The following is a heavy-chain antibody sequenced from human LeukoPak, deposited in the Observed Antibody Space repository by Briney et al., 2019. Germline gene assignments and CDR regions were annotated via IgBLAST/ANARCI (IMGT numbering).Heavy chain of an antibody. CDR3: ARFLGLTKPDVDIVATSGDWFDP. CDR1: GGSISSGGYS. D-gene: IGHD5-12*01. Sequence: PSQTLSLTCAVSGGSISSGGYSWSWIRQPPGKGLEWIGEINHSGSTNYNPSLKSRVTISVDTSKNQFSLKLSSVTAADTAVYYCARFLGLTKPDVDIVATSGDWFDPWGQGTLVTVSS. J-gene: IGHJ5*02. CDR2: INHSGST. V-gene: IGHV4-30-2*01.